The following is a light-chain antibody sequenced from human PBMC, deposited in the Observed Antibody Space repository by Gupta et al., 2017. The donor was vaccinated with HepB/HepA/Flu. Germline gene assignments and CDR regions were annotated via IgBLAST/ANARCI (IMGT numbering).Light chain of an antibody. V-gene: IGKV3-20*01. Sequence: EIVLTQSPGTLSLSPGERATLSCRASQSVSSRSLAWYQQKPGQAPRLLIYDTSSRVSVIPDRFSGSGSGTDFTLTISRLEPEDFAVYYCLQYGSSPATFGGGTKVEIK. CDR1: QSVSSRS. J-gene: IGKJ4*02. CDR2: DTS. CDR3: LQYGSSPAT.